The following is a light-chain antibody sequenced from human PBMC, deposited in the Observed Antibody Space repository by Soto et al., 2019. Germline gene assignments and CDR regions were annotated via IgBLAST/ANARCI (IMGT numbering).Light chain of an antibody. CDR1: QSVSSSY. CDR3: QQYGSSPT. V-gene: IGKV3-20*01. Sequence: IVLTQSTGTLSLSPGERATLSCRASQSVSSSYLAWYQQKPGQAPRLLIYGSSSRHTGIPDRFSGSGSGTDFTLTISRLEPEDFAVYYCQQYGSSPTFGQGTKVDIK. CDR2: GSS. J-gene: IGKJ1*01.